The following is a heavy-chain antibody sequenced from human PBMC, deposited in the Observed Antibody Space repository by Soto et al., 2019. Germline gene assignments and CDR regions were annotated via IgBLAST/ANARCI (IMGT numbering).Heavy chain of an antibody. CDR3: ARGGSSSWATYRSAGYGMDV. J-gene: IGHJ6*02. CDR2: INHSGST. D-gene: IGHD6-13*01. CDR1: GGSFSGYY. V-gene: IGHV4-34*01. Sequence: SETLSLTCAVYGGSFSGYYWGWIRQPPGKGLEWIGEINHSGSTNYNPSLKSRVTISVDTSKNQFSLKLSSVTAADTAVYYCARGGSSSWATYRSAGYGMDVWGQGTTVTVSS.